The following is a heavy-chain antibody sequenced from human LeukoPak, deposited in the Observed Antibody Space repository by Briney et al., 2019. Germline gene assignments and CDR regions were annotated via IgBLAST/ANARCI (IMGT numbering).Heavy chain of an antibody. V-gene: IGHV3-23*01. CDR3: AKGRRGYDSFDY. CDR1: GFTFSSYA. CDR2: ISGSGGST. Sequence: PGGSLRPSCAASGFTFSSYAMSWVRQAPGKGLEWVSTISGSGGSTYYADSVKGRFTISRDNSKNTLYLQMNSLRAEDTAVYYCAKGRRGYDSFDYWGQGTLVTVSS. D-gene: IGHD5-12*01. J-gene: IGHJ4*02.